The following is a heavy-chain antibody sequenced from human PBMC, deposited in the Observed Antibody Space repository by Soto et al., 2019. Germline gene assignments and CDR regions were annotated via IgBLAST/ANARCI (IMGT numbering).Heavy chain of an antibody. CDR3: ARSSGGEPIGVIVRGPVFDP. D-gene: IGHD3-3*01. V-gene: IGHV1-69*01. Sequence: QVHLVQSGAEVKKPGSSVTVSCKASGGTFSNFAITWVRQAPGQGLEWVGGIVPFFGRADYARTFEGRVTISADASTTIGYLELRGLRPDDTAIYFCARSSGGEPIGVIVRGPVFDPWGQGTLVTVS. CDR2: IVPFFGRA. J-gene: IGHJ5*02. CDR1: GGTFSNFA.